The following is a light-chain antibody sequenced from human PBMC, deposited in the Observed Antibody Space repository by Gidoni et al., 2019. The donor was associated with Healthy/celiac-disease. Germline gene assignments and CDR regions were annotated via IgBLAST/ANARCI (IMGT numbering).Light chain of an antibody. CDR2: EVS. J-gene: IGLJ2*01. Sequence: QSALTQPVSVSVSPGQSITISCTGTSSDVGGYNYVSWYQQHPGKAPKLMIYEVSNRPSGVSNRCSGSKSGNTASLTISGLQAEDEADYYCSSYTSSSTLVVFGGGTKLTVL. CDR1: SSDVGGYNY. CDR3: SSYTSSSTLVV. V-gene: IGLV2-14*01.